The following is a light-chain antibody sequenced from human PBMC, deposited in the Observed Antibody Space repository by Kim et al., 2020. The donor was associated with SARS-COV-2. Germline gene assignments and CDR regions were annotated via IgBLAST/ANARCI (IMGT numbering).Light chain of an antibody. J-gene: IGKJ3*01. CDR2: GAS. V-gene: IGKV3-20*01. CDR1: QSVSSSY. CDR3: QQYGSSPPFT. Sequence: PEERAHLSCRASQSVSSSYLAWYQQKPGQAPRLLIYGASSRATGIPDRFSGSGSGTDFTLTISRLEPEDFAVYYCQQYGSSPPFTFGPGTKVDIK.